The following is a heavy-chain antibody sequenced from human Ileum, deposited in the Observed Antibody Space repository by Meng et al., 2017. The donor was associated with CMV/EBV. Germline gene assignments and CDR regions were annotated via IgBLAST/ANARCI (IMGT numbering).Heavy chain of an antibody. D-gene: IGHD2-2*02. CDR1: GGSITSADYY. Sequence: QVQLQESGPGLVKPSQTVSLTCTVSGGSITSADYYWSWIRQPPGKGLEWIGYIFYSGNTYYNPPLKSRLTISVDTSENQFSLKLNSVTAADTAVYYCARLPISGYYYYMDVWGKGTTVTVSS. CDR2: IFYSGNT. CDR3: ARLPISGYYYYMDV. V-gene: IGHV4-30-4*01. J-gene: IGHJ6*03.